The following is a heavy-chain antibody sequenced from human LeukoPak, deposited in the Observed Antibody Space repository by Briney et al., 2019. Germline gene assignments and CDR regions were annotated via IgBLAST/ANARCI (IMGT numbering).Heavy chain of an antibody. CDR3: ARERWLPYFDY. D-gene: IGHD5-24*01. J-gene: IGHJ4*02. CDR2: ISSSSSTI. CDR1: GFTFSSYS. V-gene: IGHV3-48*04. Sequence: GGSLRLSCAASGFTFSSYSMNWVRQAPGKGLGWVSYISSSSSTIYYADSVKGRFTISRDNAKNSLYLQMNSLRAEDTAVYYCARERWLPYFDYWGQGTLVTVSS.